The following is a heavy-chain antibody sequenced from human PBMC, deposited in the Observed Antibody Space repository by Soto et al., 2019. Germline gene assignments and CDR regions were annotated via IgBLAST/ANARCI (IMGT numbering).Heavy chain of an antibody. V-gene: IGHV4-39*01. CDR3: VRHRRVYYFDS. Sequence: QLQLQESGPGLVKPSETLSPTCTVSGGSISSDTYYWGWIRQPPGKGLEWIGSIYYSGSTYYEPSLNSRVIISVATSQNQFSLKVTSVTVADTAVYYCVRHRRVYYFDSWGQGTPVSVSS. J-gene: IGHJ4*02. CDR2: IYYSGST. CDR1: GGSISSDTYY.